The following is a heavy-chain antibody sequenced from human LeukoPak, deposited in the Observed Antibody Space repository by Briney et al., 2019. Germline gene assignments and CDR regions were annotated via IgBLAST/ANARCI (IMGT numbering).Heavy chain of an antibody. J-gene: IGHJ4*02. D-gene: IGHD7-27*01. CDR2: ISGSGGST. V-gene: IGHV3-23*01. Sequence: PGGSLRLSCAASGFTFSSYAMSWVRQAPGKGLEWVSAISGSGGSTYYADSVKGRFTISRDNSKNTLYLQMNSLRAEDTAVYYCENFALGNGYETNYGGKGPVVTVSS. CDR1: GFTFSSYA. CDR3: ENFALGNGYETNY.